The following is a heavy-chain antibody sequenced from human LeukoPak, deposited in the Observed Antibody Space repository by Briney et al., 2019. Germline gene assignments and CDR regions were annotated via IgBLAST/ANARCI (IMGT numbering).Heavy chain of an antibody. J-gene: IGHJ5*02. CDR2: IYYSGST. CDR3: AREGSGYSGYDLTDWFDP. CDR1: GGSISSYY. Sequence: SETLSLTCTVSGGSISSYYWSWIRQPPGKGLEWIGYIYYSGSTNYNSSLKSRVTISVDTSKNQFSLKLSSVTAADTAVYYCAREGSGYSGYDLTDWFDPWGQGTLVTVSS. V-gene: IGHV4-59*12. D-gene: IGHD5-12*01.